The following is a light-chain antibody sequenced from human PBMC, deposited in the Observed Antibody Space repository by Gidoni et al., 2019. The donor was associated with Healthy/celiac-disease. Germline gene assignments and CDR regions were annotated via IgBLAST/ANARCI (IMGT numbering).Light chain of an antibody. CDR3: MQALQTPT. Sequence: DIVMPQSPLSLPVTPGEPASISCRSSQSLLHSNGYNYLDWYLQKQGQSPQLLIYLGSNRASGVTDRFSGSGSGTDFTLKISRVEAEDVGVYYCMQALQTPTFGGGTKVEIK. V-gene: IGKV2-28*01. CDR1: QSLLHSNGYNY. J-gene: IGKJ4*01. CDR2: LGS.